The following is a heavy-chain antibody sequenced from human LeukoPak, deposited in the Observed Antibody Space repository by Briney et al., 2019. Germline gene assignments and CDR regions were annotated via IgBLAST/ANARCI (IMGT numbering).Heavy chain of an antibody. Sequence: PSETLSLTCAVYGGSFSGYYWSWIRQPPGKGLEWIGEINHSGSTNYNPSLKSRVTISVDTSKNQFSLKLSSVTAADTAVYYCARSANPPYYDFWSGYYSSYFDYWGQGTLVTVSS. D-gene: IGHD3-3*01. J-gene: IGHJ4*02. CDR2: INHSGST. V-gene: IGHV4-34*01. CDR3: ARSANPPYYDFWSGYYSSYFDY. CDR1: GGSFSGYY.